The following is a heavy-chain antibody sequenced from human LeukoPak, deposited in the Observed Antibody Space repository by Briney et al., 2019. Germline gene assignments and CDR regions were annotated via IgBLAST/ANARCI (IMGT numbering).Heavy chain of an antibody. V-gene: IGHV1-8*01. D-gene: IGHD6-6*01. CDR1: GYTINNYD. Sequence: ASVKVSCKASGYTINNYDINWVRQATGQGLEWMGWMNPNSGNTGYAQKFQGRVTITWSTSISTVYMELTSLTSEDTAVYYCAREGYSSSSGPRNNWFDPWGQGTLVTVSS. J-gene: IGHJ5*02. CDR2: MNPNSGNT. CDR3: AREGYSSSSGPRNNWFDP.